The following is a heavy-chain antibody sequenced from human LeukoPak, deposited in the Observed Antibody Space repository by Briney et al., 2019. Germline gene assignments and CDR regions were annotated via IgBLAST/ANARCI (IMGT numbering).Heavy chain of an antibody. CDR1: GGSFSGYY. CDR2: INHSGST. V-gene: IGHV4-34*01. D-gene: IGHD6-13*01. CDR3: ARGRERYSSSWYKGY. J-gene: IGHJ4*02. Sequence: SETLSLTCAVYGGSFSGYYWSWIRQPPGKGLEWIGEINHSGSTNYNPSLKSRVTISVDTSKNQFSLKLSSATAADTAVYYCARGRERYSSSWYKGYWGQGTLVTVSS.